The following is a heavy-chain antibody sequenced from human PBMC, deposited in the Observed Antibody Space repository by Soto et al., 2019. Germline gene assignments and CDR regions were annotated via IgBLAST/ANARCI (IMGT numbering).Heavy chain of an antibody. CDR1: GGSISSGGHY. J-gene: IGHJ4*02. D-gene: IGHD2-8*01. Sequence: QVQLQESGPGLVKPSQNLSLTCSVSGGSISSGGHYWSWIRQHPGKGLEWIGYIYFSGSTYYNPSLKSLVIISVDTSKNQFSLKLSSVTAADTAVYYCARVYCTNGVCYAGSDFYFDSWGQGTLVTVSS. CDR3: ARVYCTNGVCYAGSDFYFDS. CDR2: IYFSGST. V-gene: IGHV4-31*01.